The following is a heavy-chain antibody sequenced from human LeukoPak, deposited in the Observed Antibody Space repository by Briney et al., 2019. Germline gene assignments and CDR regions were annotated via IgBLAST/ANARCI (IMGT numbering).Heavy chain of an antibody. Sequence: PGGSLRLSCAASGFTFSSYWMHWVRQAPGKGLVWVSRINSDGSSTTYADSVKGRFTISRDNAKNTLYLQMNSLRAEDTAVYYCARGPDSYGPFDYWGQGTLVTVSS. CDR3: ARGPDSYGPFDY. CDR2: INSDGSST. D-gene: IGHD5-18*01. CDR1: GFTFSSYW. J-gene: IGHJ4*02. V-gene: IGHV3-74*01.